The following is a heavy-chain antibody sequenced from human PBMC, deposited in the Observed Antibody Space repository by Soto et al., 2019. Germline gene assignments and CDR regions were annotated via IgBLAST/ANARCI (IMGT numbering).Heavy chain of an antibody. J-gene: IGHJ4*02. D-gene: IGHD2-8*01. V-gene: IGHV4-31*03. CDR3: ARLQYCSHGLCSRYSGPYDY. Sequence: PSETLSLTCSVSGDSLTNGNYYWTCIRQHPGKGLEWLGYIFYSGSTYYNPSLESRLTISVDTSKNQFSLKLRSVTAADTAVYYCARLQYCSHGLCSRYSGPYDYWGQGSLVTVSS. CDR2: IFYSGST. CDR1: GDSLTNGNYY.